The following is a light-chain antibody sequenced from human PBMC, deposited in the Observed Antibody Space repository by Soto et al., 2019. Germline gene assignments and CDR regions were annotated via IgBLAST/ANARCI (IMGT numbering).Light chain of an antibody. CDR3: HQYGTAPLS. V-gene: IGKV3-20*01. CDR2: GAS. CDR1: QSVAANF. Sequence: EVVLTQSPGTLSLSPGERATLSCRASQSVAANFLAWYQQKRGQAPRLLIYGASSRATGIPDRFSGSGSGTDFTLTISRLEPEECSVYYCHQYGTAPLSFGAGTKVYIK. J-gene: IGKJ3*01.